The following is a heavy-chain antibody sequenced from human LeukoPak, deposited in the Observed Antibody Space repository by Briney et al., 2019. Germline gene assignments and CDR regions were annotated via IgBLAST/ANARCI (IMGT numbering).Heavy chain of an antibody. V-gene: IGHV3-23*01. J-gene: IGHJ4*02. CDR3: AKDRAEGPVSDY. Sequence: GGSLRLSCAASGFTFSSYAMSWVRQAPGKGLEWVSVISGSGGSTYYADSVKGRFTTSRDNSKNTLYLQMNSLRAEDTAVYYCAKDRAEGPVSDYWGQGTLVTVSS. CDR2: ISGSGGST. D-gene: IGHD6-13*01. CDR1: GFTFSSYA.